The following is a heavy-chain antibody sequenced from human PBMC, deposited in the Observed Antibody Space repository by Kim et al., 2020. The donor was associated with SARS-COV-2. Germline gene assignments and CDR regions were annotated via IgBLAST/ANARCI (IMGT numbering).Heavy chain of an antibody. D-gene: IGHD3-10*01. J-gene: IGHJ3*02. CDR2: IYSGGST. CDR3: ARDRGLDAFDI. Sequence: GGSLRLSCAASGLTVSSNYMSWVRQAPGKGLEWVSVIYSGGSTYYADSVKGRFTISRDNSKNTLYLQMNSLRAEDTAVYYCARDRGLDAFDIWGHGTMVTVSS. CDR1: GLTVSSNY. V-gene: IGHV3-53*01.